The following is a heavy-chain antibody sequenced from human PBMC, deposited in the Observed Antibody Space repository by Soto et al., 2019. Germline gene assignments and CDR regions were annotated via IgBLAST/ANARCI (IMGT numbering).Heavy chain of an antibody. CDR1: GGSISSSSYY. J-gene: IGHJ3*02. CDR3: ARGAYSSVAFDI. D-gene: IGHD6-19*01. CDR2: IYYSGST. Sequence: SKTLSLTCTVSGGSISSSSYYWGWIRQPPGKGLEWIGSIYYSGSTYYNPSLKSRVTISVDTSKNQFSLKLSSVTAADTAVYYCARGAYSSVAFDIWGQGTMVTVSS. V-gene: IGHV4-39*07.